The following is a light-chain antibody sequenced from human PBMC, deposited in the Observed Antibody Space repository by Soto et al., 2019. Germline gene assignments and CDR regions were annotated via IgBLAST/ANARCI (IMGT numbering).Light chain of an antibody. J-gene: IGLJ2*01. CDR3: SSYAGSKNLV. Sequence: QSALTQPPSASGSPGQSVTISCTGTSSDVGDYNYVSWYQQHPGKAPKLMIYEVSKRPSGVPDRFSGSKSGNTASLTVSGLQAEDEADYYCSSYAGSKNLVFGGGTKVTVL. CDR2: EVS. V-gene: IGLV2-8*01. CDR1: SSDVGDYNY.